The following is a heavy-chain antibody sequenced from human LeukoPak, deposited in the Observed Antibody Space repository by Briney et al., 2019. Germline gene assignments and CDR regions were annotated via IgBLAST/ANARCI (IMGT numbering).Heavy chain of an antibody. CDR2: IIPIFGTA. CDR3: ARTYHSSSPTPCFGY. CDR1: GGTFSSYA. V-gene: IGHV1-69*01. Sequence: GASVKVSCKASGGTFSSYAISWVRQAPGQGLEWMGGIIPIFGTANYAQKFQGRVTITADESTSTAYMELSSLRSEDTAVYYCARTYHSSSPTPCFGYWGQGTLITVSS. J-gene: IGHJ4*02. D-gene: IGHD6-6*01.